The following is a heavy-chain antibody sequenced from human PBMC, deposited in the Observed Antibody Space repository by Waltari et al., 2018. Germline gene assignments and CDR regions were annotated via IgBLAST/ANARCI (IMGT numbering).Heavy chain of an antibody. CDR3: ASIAPTGTSRVY. J-gene: IGHJ4*02. CDR2: SDSEGST. CDR1: GFSVSLNY. Sequence: EVQMVESGGGLVQPGGSLRLSCAASGFSVSLNYMGWVRQAPGRGLEWGAGSDSEGSTHYEESVKGRFTISTDKSKDTLYLQMDRLRAEDTAVYYCASIAPTGTSRVYWGQGTLVTVSS. V-gene: IGHV3-66*01. D-gene: IGHD6-13*01.